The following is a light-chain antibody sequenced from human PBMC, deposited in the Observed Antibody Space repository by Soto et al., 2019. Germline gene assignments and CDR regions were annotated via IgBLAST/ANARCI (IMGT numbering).Light chain of an antibody. J-gene: IGKJ2*01. V-gene: IGKV3-20*01. CDR1: QSVSSSY. CDR2: AAS. Sequence: EIVLTQSPGTLSLSPGERATLSCRASQSVSSSYLAWYQQKPGQAPRLLIYAASSRATGIPDRFSGSESGTDVTLPIGRREPEGFALYYCQQYGISPMYTFGQSTKLEIK. CDR3: QQYGISPMYT.